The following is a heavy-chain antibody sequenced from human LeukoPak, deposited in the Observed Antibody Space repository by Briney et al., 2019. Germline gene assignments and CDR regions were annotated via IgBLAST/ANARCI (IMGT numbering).Heavy chain of an antibody. Sequence: SETLSLTCTVSGGSISSYYWSWIRQPAGKGLEWIGRIYTSGSTNYNPSLKSRVTMSVDTSKNQFSLKLSSVTAADTAVYYCARVFIVVVPAATYSWFDPWGQGTLVTVSS. V-gene: IGHV4-4*07. J-gene: IGHJ5*02. CDR2: IYTSGST. CDR1: GGSISSYY. CDR3: ARVFIVVVPAATYSWFDP. D-gene: IGHD2-2*01.